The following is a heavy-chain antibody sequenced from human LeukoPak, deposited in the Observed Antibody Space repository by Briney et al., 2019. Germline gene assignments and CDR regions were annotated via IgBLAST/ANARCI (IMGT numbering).Heavy chain of an antibody. CDR2: ISWNSGSI. V-gene: IGHV3-9*01. CDR1: GFTFDDYA. CDR3: AKDATSGSYYRGLVAFDI. J-gene: IGHJ3*02. Sequence: GGSLRLSCAASGFTFDDYAMHWVRQAPGKGLEWVSGISWNSGSIGYADSVKGRFTISRDNAKNSLYLQMNSLRAEDTALYYCAKDATSGSYYRGLVAFDIWGQGTMVTVSS. D-gene: IGHD1-26*01.